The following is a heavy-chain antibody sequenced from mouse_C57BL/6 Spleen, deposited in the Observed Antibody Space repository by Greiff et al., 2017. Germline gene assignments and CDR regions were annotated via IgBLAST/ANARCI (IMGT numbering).Heavy chain of an antibody. CDR2: IDPETGGT. CDR3: TRCYGSSRWYFDV. Sequence: QVQLQQSGAELVRPGASVTLSCKASGYTFTDYEMHWVKQTPVHGLEWIGAIDPETGGTAYNQKFKGKAILTADKSSSTAYMELRSLTSEDSAVYYCTRCYGSSRWYFDVWGTGTTVTVSS. V-gene: IGHV1-15*01. D-gene: IGHD1-1*01. J-gene: IGHJ1*03. CDR1: GYTFTDYE.